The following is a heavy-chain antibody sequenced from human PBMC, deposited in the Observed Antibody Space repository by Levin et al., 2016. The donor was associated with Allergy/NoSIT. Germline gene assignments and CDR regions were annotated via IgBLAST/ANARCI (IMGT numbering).Heavy chain of an antibody. D-gene: IGHD6-19*01. J-gene: IGHJ4*02. CDR2: ISNDGSDE. Sequence: WIRQPPGKGLEWVALISNDGSDEYYADSVKGRFSISRDNAKNTLYLQMNSLRTEDTAVYYCARDVGSGWYAGDYWGQGTLVTVSS. CDR3: ARDVGSGWYAGDY. V-gene: IGHV3-30*04.